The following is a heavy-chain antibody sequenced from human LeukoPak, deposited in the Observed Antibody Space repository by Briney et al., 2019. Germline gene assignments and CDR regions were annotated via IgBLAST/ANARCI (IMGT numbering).Heavy chain of an antibody. Sequence: PGGSLRLSCAASAFTFSNHGVTWVRQAPGQGLVWFSGISSDGSITFSAASLTCRFVISCDNAKNTVYLQMNSPRSEPPAVYYFAREAARYCRGGSGDRCDWGQGTLVTVSS. CDR3: AREAARYCRGGSGDRCD. V-gene: IGHV3-74*01. CDR1: AFTFSNHG. D-gene: IGHD2-15*01. CDR2: ISSDGSIT. J-gene: IGHJ4*02.